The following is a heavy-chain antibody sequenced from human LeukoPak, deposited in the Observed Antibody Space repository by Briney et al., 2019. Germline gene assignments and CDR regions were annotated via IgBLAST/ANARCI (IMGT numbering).Heavy chain of an antibody. V-gene: IGHV1-2*06. Sequence: ASVKVSCKASGYTFTGYYMHWVRQAPGQGLEWMGRINPNSGGTNYAQKFQGRVTMTRDTSISTAYMELSRLRSDDTAVYYCARARYSSGWFRTTDAFDIWGQGTMVTVSS. CDR3: ARARYSSGWFRTTDAFDI. CDR2: INPNSGGT. D-gene: IGHD6-19*01. J-gene: IGHJ3*02. CDR1: GYTFTGYY.